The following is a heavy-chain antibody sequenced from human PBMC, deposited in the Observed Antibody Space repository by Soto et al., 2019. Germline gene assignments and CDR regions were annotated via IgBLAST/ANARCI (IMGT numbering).Heavy chain of an antibody. Sequence: SETLSLTCTVSGGSISSGGYYWSWIRQHPGKGLEWIGYIYYSGSTYYNPSLKSRVTISVDTSKNQFSLKLSSVTAADTAVYYCARGLIGGLSSNNWFDPWGPGTLVTVSS. D-gene: IGHD3-16*02. CDR3: ARGLIGGLSSNNWFDP. CDR2: IYYSGST. CDR1: GGSISSGGYY. V-gene: IGHV4-31*03. J-gene: IGHJ5*02.